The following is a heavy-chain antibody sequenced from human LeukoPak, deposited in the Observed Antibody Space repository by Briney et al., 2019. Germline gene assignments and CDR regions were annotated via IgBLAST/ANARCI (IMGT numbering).Heavy chain of an antibody. CDR1: GFTFSSYG. CDR3: AKEATSQWLAPASNFDY. J-gene: IGHJ4*02. D-gene: IGHD6-19*01. CDR2: ISYDGSNK. V-gene: IGHV3-30*18. Sequence: PGRSLRLSCAASGFTFSSYGMHWVRRAPGKGLEWVAVISYDGSNKYYADSVKGRFTISRDNSKNTLYLQMNSLRAEDTAVYYCAKEATSQWLAPASNFDYWGQGTLVTVSS.